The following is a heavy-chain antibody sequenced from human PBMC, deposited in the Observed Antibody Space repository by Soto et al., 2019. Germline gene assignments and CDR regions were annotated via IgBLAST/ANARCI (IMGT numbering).Heavy chain of an antibody. J-gene: IGHJ5*02. D-gene: IGHD6-6*01. CDR3: ARAKGYSSSRWFDP. CDR2: INHSGST. V-gene: IGHV4-34*01. CDR1: GGSFSGYY. Sequence: SETLSLTCAVYGGSFSGYYWSWIRQPPGKGLEWIGEINHSGSTNYNPSLKSRVTISVDTSKNQFSLKLSSVTAADTAVYYCARAKGYSSSRWFDPWRQGTLVTVSS.